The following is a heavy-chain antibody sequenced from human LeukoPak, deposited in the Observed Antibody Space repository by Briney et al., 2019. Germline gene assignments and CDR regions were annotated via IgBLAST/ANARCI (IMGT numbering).Heavy chain of an antibody. CDR1: GYTFTGYY. Sequence: ASVKVSCKASGYTFTGYYMHWVRQAPGQGLEWMGWINPNSGGTNYAQKFQGRVTMTRDTSISTAYMELSRLRSDDTAVYYCARAAGTYNWFDPWGQGTLVTVSS. V-gene: IGHV1-2*02. CDR3: ARAAGTYNWFDP. J-gene: IGHJ5*02. CDR2: INPNSGGT. D-gene: IGHD3/OR15-3a*01.